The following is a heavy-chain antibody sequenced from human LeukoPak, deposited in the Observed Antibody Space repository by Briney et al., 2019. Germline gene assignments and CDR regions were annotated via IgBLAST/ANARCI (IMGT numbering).Heavy chain of an antibody. CDR3: ARVGCSGGNCYSSADH. V-gene: IGHV1-69*04. J-gene: IGHJ5*02. CDR1: GGTFSSYA. D-gene: IGHD2-15*01. Sequence: GSSVKVSCKASGGTFSSYAISWVRQAPGQGLEWMGRIIPILGIANYAQKFQGRVTMTTDTSTTTGYMELKSLRSDDTAVYYCARVGCSGGNCYSSADHWGQGTLVTVSS. CDR2: IIPILGIA.